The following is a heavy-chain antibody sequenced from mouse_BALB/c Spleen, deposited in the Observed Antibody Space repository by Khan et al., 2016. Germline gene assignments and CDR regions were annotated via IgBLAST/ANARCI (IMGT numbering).Heavy chain of an antibody. CDR1: GYTFTNYG. CDR3: ARPDYGSSRGFAY. V-gene: IGHV9-3-1*01. D-gene: IGHD1-1*01. CDR2: INTYTGDP. Sequence: QIQLVQSGPELKKPGATVRISCKASGYTFTNYGMNWVKQAPGKGLKWMGWINTYTGDPTYADDFKGRFAFSLETSASTAYLQINNLKNEDTATYFCARPDYGSSRGFAYWGQGTLVTVSA. J-gene: IGHJ3*01.